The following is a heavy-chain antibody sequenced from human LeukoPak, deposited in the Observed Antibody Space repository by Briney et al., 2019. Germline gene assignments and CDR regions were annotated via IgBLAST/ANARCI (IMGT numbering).Heavy chain of an antibody. CDR1: GGTFSSYA. CDR3: FLYGSGSYSFDY. Sequence: GASVKVSCKASGGTFSSYAISWVRQAPGQGLEWMGGIIPIFGTANYAQKFQGRVTITADESASTAYMELRSLRSDDTAVYYCFLYGSGSYSFDYWGQGTLVTVSS. CDR2: IIPIFGTA. J-gene: IGHJ4*02. D-gene: IGHD3-10*01. V-gene: IGHV1-69*13.